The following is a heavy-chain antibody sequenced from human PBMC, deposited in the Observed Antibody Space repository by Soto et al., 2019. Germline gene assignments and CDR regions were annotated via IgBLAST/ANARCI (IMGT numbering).Heavy chain of an antibody. J-gene: IGHJ4*02. CDR2: IWYDGSNK. CDR1: GFTFSSYG. Sequence: QVQLVESGGGVVQPGRSLRLSCAASGFTFSSYGMHWVRQAPGKGLEWVAVIWYDGSNKYYADSVKGRFTISRDNSKNTLYLQMKSLRAEDTAVYYCAGDGYCSGGSCYSVPVFDYWGQGTLVTVSS. CDR3: AGDGYCSGGSCYSVPVFDY. D-gene: IGHD2-15*01. V-gene: IGHV3-33*01.